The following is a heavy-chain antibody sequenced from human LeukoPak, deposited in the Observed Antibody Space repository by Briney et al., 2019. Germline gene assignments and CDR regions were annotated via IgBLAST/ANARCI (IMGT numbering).Heavy chain of an antibody. CDR2: ISSSSSTI. J-gene: IGHJ6*04. CDR3: AREYRSLGDV. D-gene: IGHD1-26*01. Sequence: EPGGSLRLSCAASGFTLSSYGMTWVRQAPGKGLEWVSYISSSSSTIYYADSVKGRFTISRDNAKNSLYLQMNSLRAEDTTVYYCAREYRSLGDVWGKGTTVTISS. CDR1: GFTLSSYG. V-gene: IGHV3-48*01.